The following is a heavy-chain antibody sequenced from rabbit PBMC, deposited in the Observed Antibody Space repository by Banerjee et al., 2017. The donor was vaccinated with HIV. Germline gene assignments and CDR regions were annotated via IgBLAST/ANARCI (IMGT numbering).Heavy chain of an antibody. Sequence: QSLEESGGGLVKPGASLKLSCKASGFDFSSYYMSWVRQAPGKGLEWIGYIDPVFGSTYYASWVNGRFTISSHNAQNTLYLQLNSLTAADTATYFCARDLSYASSSGYFNLWGQGTLVTVS. CDR2: IDPVFGST. CDR3: ARDLSYASSSGYFNL. CDR1: GFDFSSYY. D-gene: IGHD1-1*01. V-gene: IGHV1S7*01. J-gene: IGHJ4*01.